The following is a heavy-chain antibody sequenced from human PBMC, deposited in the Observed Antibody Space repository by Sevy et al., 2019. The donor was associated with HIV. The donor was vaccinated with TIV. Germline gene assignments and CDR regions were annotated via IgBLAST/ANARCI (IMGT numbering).Heavy chain of an antibody. V-gene: IGHV1-46*01. CDR3: ARGYCSSTSCYTGWFDP. D-gene: IGHD2-2*02. CDR1: GYTFTSYY. J-gene: IGHJ5*02. Sequence: ASVKVSCKASGYTFTSYYMHWERQAPGQGLEWMGIINPSGGSTSYAQKFQGRVTMTRDTSTSTVYMELSSLRSEDTAVYYCARGYCSSTSCYTGWFDPWGQGTLVTVSS. CDR2: INPSGGST.